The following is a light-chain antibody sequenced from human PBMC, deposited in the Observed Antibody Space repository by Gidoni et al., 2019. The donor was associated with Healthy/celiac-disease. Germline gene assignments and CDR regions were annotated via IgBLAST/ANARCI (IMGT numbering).Light chain of an antibody. CDR3: QQRSNWPRLT. J-gene: IGKJ4*01. CDR1: QSVSSY. Sequence: EIVLTQSPATLSLSPGARATLSCRASQSVSSYLAWYQQKPGQAPRLLIYDASTRATGIPARFSGSGSGTDFTLTISSLEPEDFAVYYCQQRSNWPRLTFGGGTKVEIK. V-gene: IGKV3-11*01. CDR2: DAS.